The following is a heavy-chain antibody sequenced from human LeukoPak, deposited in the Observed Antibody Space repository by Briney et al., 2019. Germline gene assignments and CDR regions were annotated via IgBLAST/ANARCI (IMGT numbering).Heavy chain of an antibody. Sequence: PGGSLRLSCAASGFTFSSYAMHWVRQAPGKGLEWVAVISYDGSNKYYADSVKGRFTISRDNSKNTLYLQMNSLRAEDTAVYYCATPSSSRPTRGAFDIWGQGTMVTVSS. V-gene: IGHV3-30-3*01. CDR2: ISYDGSNK. CDR1: GFTFSSYA. D-gene: IGHD2-2*01. J-gene: IGHJ3*02. CDR3: ATPSSSRPTRGAFDI.